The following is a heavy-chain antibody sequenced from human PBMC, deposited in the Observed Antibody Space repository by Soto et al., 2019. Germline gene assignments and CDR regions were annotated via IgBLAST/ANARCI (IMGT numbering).Heavy chain of an antibody. D-gene: IGHD3-9*01. J-gene: IGHJ4*02. CDR1: GFSFDDYA. V-gene: IGHV3-9*01. CDR3: AKERVRYLED. CDR2: ISWNSVSI. Sequence: EVQLVESGGGLVQPGRSLRLSCAASGFSFDDYAMHWVRQAPGKGLEWISGISWNSVSIDYADSVKGRLIISRDNAKNSMYLKMNNLRAAPPALYYCAKERVRYLEDWGQGTLVTVSS.